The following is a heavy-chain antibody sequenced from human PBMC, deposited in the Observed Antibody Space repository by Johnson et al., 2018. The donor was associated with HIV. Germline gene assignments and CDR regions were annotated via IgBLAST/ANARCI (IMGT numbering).Heavy chain of an antibody. V-gene: IGHV3-30*04. CDR1: GFTFSSYA. Sequence: VQLVESGGGVVQPGRSLRLSCAASGFTFSSYAMHWVRQAPGKGLEWVAVISYDGSNKYYADSVKGRFTISRDNSKNTLYLSMNSLRAEDTAVDYCAKGGGSYSDAFDIWGQGTMVTVSS. D-gene: IGHD1-26*01. CDR3: AKGGGSYSDAFDI. CDR2: ISYDGSNK. J-gene: IGHJ3*02.